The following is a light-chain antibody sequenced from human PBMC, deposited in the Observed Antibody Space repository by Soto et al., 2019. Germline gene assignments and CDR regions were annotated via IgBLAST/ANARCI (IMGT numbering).Light chain of an antibody. V-gene: IGKV3-15*01. CDR1: QSVSNN. CDR2: GAS. CDR3: QQRDSWPIT. Sequence: EIVMTQSPATLSVSPGETATLSCRASQSVSNNVAWYQQKPGQAPRLLTYGASTRATGIPARFSGSGSGTDFTLTINSLEPDDFAVYYCQQRDSWPITFGQGTRLEIK. J-gene: IGKJ5*01.